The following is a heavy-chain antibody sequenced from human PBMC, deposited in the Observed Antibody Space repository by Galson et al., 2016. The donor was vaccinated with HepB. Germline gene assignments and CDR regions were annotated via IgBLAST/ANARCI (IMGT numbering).Heavy chain of an antibody. V-gene: IGHV3-9*01. Sequence: SLRLSCAASGFTFDDYAMHWVRQAPGKGLEWVSGISWNSGSIGYADSVKGRFTISRDNAKNSLYLQMNSLRAEDTALYYCAKDREGGYYYDSSGYSQLFYGMEVWGQGTTVTVSS. CDR1: GFTFDDYA. CDR3: AKDREGGYYYDSSGYSQLFYGMEV. D-gene: IGHD3-22*01. J-gene: IGHJ6*02. CDR2: ISWNSGSI.